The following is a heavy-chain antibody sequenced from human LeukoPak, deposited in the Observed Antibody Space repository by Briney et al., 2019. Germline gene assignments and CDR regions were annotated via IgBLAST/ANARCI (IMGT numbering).Heavy chain of an antibody. CDR3: ARNRGWLQFDY. J-gene: IGHJ4*02. CDR1: GFTFTTYW. D-gene: IGHD5-12*01. Sequence: GGSLRLSCATSGFTFTTYWMHWVRQAPGKGLVWVSHINSDGSITSYADSVKGRFTISRDNAKNSLFLQMDSLRAEDTAVYYCARNRGWLQFDYWGQGTLVTVSS. CDR2: INSDGSIT. V-gene: IGHV3-74*01.